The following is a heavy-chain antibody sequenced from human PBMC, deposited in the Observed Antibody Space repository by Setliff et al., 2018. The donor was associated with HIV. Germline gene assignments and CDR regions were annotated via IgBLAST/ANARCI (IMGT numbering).Heavy chain of an antibody. V-gene: IGHV4-4*09. D-gene: IGHD1-26*01. J-gene: IGHJ5*02. Sequence: SETLSLTCTVSGGSVNDFYCNWIRQPPGKGPEWIGYIHSSGSTIYNPSLKSRITISLDTSKEQFSLELSSVTAADPAVYYCARGFGSLDPWGKGTLVTVSS. CDR1: GGSVNDFY. CDR3: ARGFGSLDP. CDR2: IHSSGST.